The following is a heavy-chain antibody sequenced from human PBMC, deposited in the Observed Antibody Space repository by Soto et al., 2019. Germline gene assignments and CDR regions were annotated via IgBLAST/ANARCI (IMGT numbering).Heavy chain of an antibody. Sequence: EVQLLESGGGLVQPGGSLRLSCAASGFTFSSYAMSWVRQAPGKGLEWVSGINAKGDSTYYADSVKGRFAVSRDNSKNKLYLQMNSLRVDDTAIYYCAHGGVPAAVPRWGFDFWGQGTLVTVSS. J-gene: IGHJ4*02. CDR3: AHGGVPAAVPRWGFDF. CDR2: INAKGDST. D-gene: IGHD2-2*01. V-gene: IGHV3-23*01. CDR1: GFTFSSYA.